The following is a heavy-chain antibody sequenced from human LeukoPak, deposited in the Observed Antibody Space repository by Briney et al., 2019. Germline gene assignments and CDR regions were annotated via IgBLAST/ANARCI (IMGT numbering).Heavy chain of an antibody. Sequence: GGSLRLSCAASGFTFSNYAMRWVRQVPGKGLEWVSGISGGGGSTYYADSVKGRFTISRDNSKNTLYLQMNSLRAEDTAVYDCAKSEHWAALDYWGQGTLVTVSS. J-gene: IGHJ4*02. V-gene: IGHV3-23*01. D-gene: IGHD1-14*01. CDR3: AKSEHWAALDY. CDR1: GFTFSNYA. CDR2: ISGGGGST.